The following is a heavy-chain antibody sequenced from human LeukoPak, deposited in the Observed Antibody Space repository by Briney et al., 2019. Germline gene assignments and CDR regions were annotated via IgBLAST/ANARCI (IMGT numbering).Heavy chain of an antibody. V-gene: IGHV3-23*01. CDR3: AKMYNWNPGNWFDP. D-gene: IGHD1-20*01. CDR2: LSGSGGST. J-gene: IGHJ5*02. CDR1: GFTFTSYA. Sequence: PGGSLRLSCAASGFTFTSYAMSWVRQAPGKGLEWVSALSGSGGSTYYADSVKGRFTISRDNSKNTLYLQMNSLRAEDTAVYYCAKMYNWNPGNWFDPWGQGTLVTVSS.